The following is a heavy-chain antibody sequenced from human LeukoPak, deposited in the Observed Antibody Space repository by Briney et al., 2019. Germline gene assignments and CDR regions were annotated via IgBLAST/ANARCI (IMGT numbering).Heavy chain of an antibody. CDR3: AREAIVVVPADAFDI. CDR1: GFTFSSYS. Sequence: GGSLRLSCAASGFTFSSYSMNWVRQAPGKGLEWVSSISSSSSYIYYADSVKGRFTISRDNAKNSLYLQMNSLRAEDTAVYYCAREAIVVVPADAFDIWGQGTMVTVSS. CDR2: ISSSSSYI. V-gene: IGHV3-21*01. J-gene: IGHJ3*02. D-gene: IGHD2-2*01.